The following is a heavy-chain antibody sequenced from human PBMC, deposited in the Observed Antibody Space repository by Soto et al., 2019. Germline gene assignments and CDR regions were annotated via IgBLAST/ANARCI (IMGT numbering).Heavy chain of an antibody. V-gene: IGHV4-59*08. D-gene: IGHD1-26*01. CDR3: ARLGGSYAVPHFDY. CDR2: IYYSGTT. Sequence: WTWIRQPPGKGLEWMGYIYYSGTTTNYNPSLKSRVTLSVDTSKNQFSLKLSSVTDADTAVYYCARLGGSYAVPHFDYWGQGTLVTVSS. J-gene: IGHJ4*02.